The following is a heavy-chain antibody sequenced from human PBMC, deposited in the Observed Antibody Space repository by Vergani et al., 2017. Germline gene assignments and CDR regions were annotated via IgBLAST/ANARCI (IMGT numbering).Heavy chain of an antibody. CDR3: ARAPYYDLWSGYYTDYYYYGMDV. CDR2: IWYDGSNK. J-gene: IGHJ6*02. Sequence: QVQLVESGGGVVQPGRSLRLSCAASGFTFSSYGMHWVRQAPGKGLEWVAVIWYDGSNKYYADSVKGRFTISRDNSKNTLYLQMNSLRAEDTAVYYCARAPYYDLWSGYYTDYYYYGMDVWGQGTTVTVSS. D-gene: IGHD3-3*01. CDR1: GFTFSSYG. V-gene: IGHV3-33*01.